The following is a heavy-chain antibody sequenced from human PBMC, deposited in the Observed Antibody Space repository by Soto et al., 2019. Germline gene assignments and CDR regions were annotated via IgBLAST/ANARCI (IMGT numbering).Heavy chain of an antibody. CDR3: ARGSETHYYGSGSYYTRRSNWFDP. J-gene: IGHJ5*02. CDR1: GYTFTSYY. CDR2: INPSGGST. D-gene: IGHD3-10*01. V-gene: IGHV1-46*03. Sequence: GASVKVSCKASGYTFTSYYMHWVRQAPGQGLEWMGIINPSGGSTSYAQKFQGRVTMTRDTSTSTVYMELSSLRSEDTAVYYCARGSETHYYGSGSYYTRRSNWFDPWGQGTLVTVSS.